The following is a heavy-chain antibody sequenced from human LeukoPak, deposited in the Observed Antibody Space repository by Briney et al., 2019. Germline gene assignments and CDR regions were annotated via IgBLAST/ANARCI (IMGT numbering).Heavy chain of an antibody. CDR3: TRDRVGSGWPRPYYFEV. D-gene: IGHD6-19*01. Sequence: ASVKVSCEASGYTLTGYYLHWVRQAPGQGLEWMGWINPNTGATQSAQKFQGRITMTRGTSISTAYLDLSRLRSDDTAVYYCTRDRVGSGWPRPYYFEVWGQGTLVTVSS. V-gene: IGHV1-2*02. CDR2: INPNTGAT. CDR1: GYTLTGYY. J-gene: IGHJ4*02.